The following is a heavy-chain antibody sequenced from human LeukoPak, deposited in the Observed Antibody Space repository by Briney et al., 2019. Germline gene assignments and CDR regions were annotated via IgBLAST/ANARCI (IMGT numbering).Heavy chain of an antibody. CDR3: AASTYGSGSLSVDYYYYMDV. CDR1: GGTFSSYA. J-gene: IGHJ6*03. D-gene: IGHD3-10*01. V-gene: IGHV1-69*06. CDR2: IIPIFGTA. Sequence: ASVKVSCKASGGTFSSYAISWVRQAPGQGLEWMGGIIPIFGTANYAQKFQGRVTITADKSTSTAYMELSSLRSEDTAVYYCAASTYGSGSLSVDYYYYMDVWGKGTTVTISS.